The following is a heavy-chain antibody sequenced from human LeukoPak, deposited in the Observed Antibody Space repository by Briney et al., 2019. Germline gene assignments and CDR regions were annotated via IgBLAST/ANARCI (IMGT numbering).Heavy chain of an antibody. J-gene: IGHJ6*03. CDR2: IRGSGDRT. CDR1: GFTFNSYA. D-gene: IGHD6-19*01. CDR3: AKRDSSGWYYYYYYMDV. Sequence: GGSLRLSCAASGFTFNSYAMSWVRQAPGKGLEWVSAIRGSGDRTHYADSVKGRFTISRDNSKNTLYLQMNSLRAEDTAIYYCAKRDSSGWYYYYYYMDVWGKGTTVTVSS. V-gene: IGHV3-23*01.